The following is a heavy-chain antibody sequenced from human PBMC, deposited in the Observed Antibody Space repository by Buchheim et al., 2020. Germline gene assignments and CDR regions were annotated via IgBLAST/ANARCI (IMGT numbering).Heavy chain of an antibody. CDR2: ISYDGRNE. D-gene: IGHD3-3*01. CDR3: ARDPTTTIFGVVIKYYMDV. J-gene: IGHJ6*03. Sequence: QVQLVESGGGVVQPGRSLRLSCAASGFTFSSYGIHWVRQAPGKGLEWVAVISYDGRNEYYADSVKGRFTISRDNSKNTLYLQMNSLRAEDTAVYYCARDPTTTIFGVVIKYYMDVWGKGTT. V-gene: IGHV3-30*03. CDR1: GFTFSSYG.